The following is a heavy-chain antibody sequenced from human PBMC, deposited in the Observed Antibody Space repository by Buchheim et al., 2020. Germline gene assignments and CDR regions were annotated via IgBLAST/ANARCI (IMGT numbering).Heavy chain of an antibody. J-gene: IGHJ6*02. CDR1: GYTFTGYY. CDR3: ARNAYYGSGSYYSSHYYYYYGMDV. D-gene: IGHD3-10*01. CDR2: INPHSGVT. Sequence: QVQLVQSGAEVKNPGASVKVSCKASGYTFTGYYSHWVRQAPGQGLEWMGWINPHSGVTNYAQKFQDWVTMTRDTSISTAYMELSRLRSDDTAVYYCARNAYYGSGSYYSSHYYYYYGMDVWGQGT. V-gene: IGHV1-2*04.